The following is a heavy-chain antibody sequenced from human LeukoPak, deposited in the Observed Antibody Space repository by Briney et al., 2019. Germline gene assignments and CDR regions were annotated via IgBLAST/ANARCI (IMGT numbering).Heavy chain of an antibody. CDR3: MSPMSTVPSRDY. CDR2: IRSKANSYAT. D-gene: IGHD4-17*01. Sequence: GGSLKLSCAASGFTFSGSDMHWVRQASGKGLEWVGRIRSKANSYATTYAASVKGRFTISRDDSKNTAYLQMNSLKTEDTAVYYCMSPMSTVPSRDYWGQGTLVTVSS. V-gene: IGHV3-73*01. J-gene: IGHJ4*02. CDR1: GFTFSGSD.